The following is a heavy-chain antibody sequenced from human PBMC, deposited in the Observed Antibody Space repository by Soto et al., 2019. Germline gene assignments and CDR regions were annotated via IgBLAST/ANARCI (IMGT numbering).Heavy chain of an antibody. CDR1: GYTFTSYG. D-gene: IGHD6-13*01. V-gene: IGHV1-18*01. CDR2: ISAYNGNT. CDR3: AGAFGSSWYGSNWYFDL. Sequence: ASVKVSCKASGYTFTSYGISWVRQAPGQGLEWMGWISAYNGNTNYAQKLQGRVTMTTDTSTSTAYMELRSLRSDDTAVYYCAGAFGSSWYGSNWYFDLWGRGTLVTVSS. J-gene: IGHJ2*01.